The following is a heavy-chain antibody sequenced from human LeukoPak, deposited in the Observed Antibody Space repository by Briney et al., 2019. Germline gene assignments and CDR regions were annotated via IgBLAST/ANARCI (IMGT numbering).Heavy chain of an antibody. CDR1: GGSISSYS. CDR3: ARRYRSGGNCYADV. J-gene: IGHJ6*03. D-gene: IGHD2-15*01. CDR2: IYFSGNT. Sequence: SETLSLTCTVSGGSISSYSWSWVRQPPGKGLEWIGYIYFSGNTNYNPSLKSRVTISVDTSKNQFSLKLSSVTAADTAVYYCARRYRSGGNCYADVWGKGITVTVSS. V-gene: IGHV4-59*08.